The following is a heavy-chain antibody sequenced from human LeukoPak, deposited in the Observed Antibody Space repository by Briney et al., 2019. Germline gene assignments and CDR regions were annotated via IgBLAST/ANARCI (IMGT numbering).Heavy chain of an antibody. CDR2: FYTSGST. J-gene: IGHJ4*02. D-gene: IGHD5-18*01. Sequence: PSETLSLTCSVSGDSISGYYWSWIRQPAGKGLEWIGRFYTSGSTNYNPSLKSRVTMSLDTPKNQFSLKLSSVTAADTAVYYCARGDTAMTPSFDYWGQGILVTVSS. CDR3: ARGDTAMTPSFDY. V-gene: IGHV4-4*07. CDR1: GDSISGYY.